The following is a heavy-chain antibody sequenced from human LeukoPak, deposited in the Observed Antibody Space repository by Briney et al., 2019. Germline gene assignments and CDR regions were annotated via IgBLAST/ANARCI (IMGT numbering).Heavy chain of an antibody. J-gene: IGHJ1*01. Sequence: SETLSLTCSVSGDSVSRSDSYWDWIRQPPGKGLEWIGTIYYSGRTYYSPSLKSRVTMSIDPSNNQFSLNLRSVTAADTAVYYCARRRYYDGSGYLEWGQGTLLSVSS. CDR2: IYYSGRT. CDR3: ARRRYYDGSGYLE. D-gene: IGHD3-22*01. V-gene: IGHV4-39*01. CDR1: GDSVSRSDSY.